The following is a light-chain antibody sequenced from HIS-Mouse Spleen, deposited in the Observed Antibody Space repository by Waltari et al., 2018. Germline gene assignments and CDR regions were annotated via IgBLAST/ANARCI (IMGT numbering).Light chain of an antibody. CDR2: EGS. J-gene: IGLJ2*01. CDR1: SSDVGSYNL. V-gene: IGLV2-23*03. Sequence: QSALTQPASVSGSPGQSITISCTGTSSDVGSYNLVSWYQQHPGKAPKLMLYEGSKRPSVVANRFSGSKSGNTASLTISGLQAEDEADYYCCSYAGSSTFVFGGGTKLTVL. CDR3: CSYAGSSTFV.